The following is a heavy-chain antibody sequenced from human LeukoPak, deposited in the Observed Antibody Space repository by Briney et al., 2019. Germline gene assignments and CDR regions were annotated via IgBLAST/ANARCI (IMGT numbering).Heavy chain of an antibody. CDR3: VRDGSGSYPIDY. J-gene: IGHJ4*02. D-gene: IGHD3-10*01. V-gene: IGHV3-74*01. Sequence: GGSLKLPCPASGFPSSSSWMHWVRQAPGKGLVGFSRIKSDGSGTSYEDSVKGRFTISRDNANNTLYLQMNSLRAEDTAVYYCVRDGSGSYPIDYWGQGTLVTVSS. CDR1: GFPSSSSW. CDR2: IKSDGSGT.